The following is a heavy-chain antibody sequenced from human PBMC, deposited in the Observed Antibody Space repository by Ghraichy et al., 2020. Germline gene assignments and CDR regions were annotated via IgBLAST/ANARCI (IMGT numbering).Heavy chain of an antibody. J-gene: IGHJ4*02. D-gene: IGHD3-9*01. CDR2: ISYDGSNK. CDR1: GFTFSSYA. Sequence: GGSLRLSCAASGFTFSSYARHWVRQAPGKGLEWVAVISYDGSNKYYADSVKGRFTISRDNSKNTLYLQMNSLRAEDTAVYYCARSMGYFDWLLPLSLYFDYWGQGTLVTVSS. V-gene: IGHV3-30-3*01. CDR3: ARSMGYFDWLLPLSLYFDY.